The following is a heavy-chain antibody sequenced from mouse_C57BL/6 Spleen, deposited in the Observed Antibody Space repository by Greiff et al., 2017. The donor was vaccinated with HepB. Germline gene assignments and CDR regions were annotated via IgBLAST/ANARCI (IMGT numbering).Heavy chain of an antibody. J-gene: IGHJ2*01. CDR2: ISYSGST. D-gene: IGHD2-1*01. CDR1: GYSITSGYD. CDR3: AREGSYYGNYGSFDY. Sequence: EVKLQESGPGMVKPSQSLSLTCTVTGYSITSGYDWHWIRHFPGNKLEWMGYISYSGSTNYNPSLKSRISITHDTSKNHFFLKLNSVTTEDTATYYCAREGSYYGNYGSFDYWGQGTTLTVSS. V-gene: IGHV3-1*01.